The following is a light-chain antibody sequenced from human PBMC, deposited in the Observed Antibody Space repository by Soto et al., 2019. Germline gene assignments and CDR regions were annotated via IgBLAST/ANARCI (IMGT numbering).Light chain of an antibody. Sequence: HSVLTQPASVSGSPGQSITISCTGTSSDVGGYNYVSWYQQHPGKAPKLMIYDVSNRPSGVSNRFSGSKSGNTASLTISGLQAEDEADYYCSSYTSSSTYVFRTGTTVTVL. CDR3: SSYTSSSTYV. CDR2: DVS. J-gene: IGLJ1*01. CDR1: SSDVGGYNY. V-gene: IGLV2-14*01.